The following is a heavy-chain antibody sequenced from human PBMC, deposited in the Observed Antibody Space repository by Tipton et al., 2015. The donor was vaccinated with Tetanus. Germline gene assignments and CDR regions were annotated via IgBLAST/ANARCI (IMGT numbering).Heavy chain of an antibody. J-gene: IGHJ4*01. Sequence: SLRLSCTASEFTFNIFLMHWVRQAPGKGLEWVAVISYDGRFTYYTDSVKGRLTISRDNSKSTLYLQMDSLRAEDTAVYYCAKDISGWNGDVHWGLGTLVTVSS. CDR1: EFTFNIFL. V-gene: IGHV3-30*04. CDR3: AKDISGWNGDVH. CDR2: ISYDGRFT. D-gene: IGHD6-19*01.